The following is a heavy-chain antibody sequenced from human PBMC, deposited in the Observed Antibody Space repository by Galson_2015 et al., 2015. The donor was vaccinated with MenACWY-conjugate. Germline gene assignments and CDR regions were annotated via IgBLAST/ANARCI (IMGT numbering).Heavy chain of an antibody. CDR3: ARDSHNSGWT. Sequence: SLRLSCAASGLTFTSYGVNWFGLAPGEGVEWVSYLGSTSSNIHYSDSVKGRFTISRGAAKNSLYLQMNSLRAEDTAVYYCARDSHNSGWTWGQGTLVTVSS. V-gene: IGHV3-48*01. J-gene: IGHJ5*02. D-gene: IGHD6-19*01. CDR1: GLTFTSYG. CDR2: LGSTSSNI.